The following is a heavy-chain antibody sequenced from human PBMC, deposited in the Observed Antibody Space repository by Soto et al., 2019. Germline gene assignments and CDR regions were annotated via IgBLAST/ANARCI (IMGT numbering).Heavy chain of an antibody. J-gene: IGHJ4*02. CDR2: ISGSDGST. D-gene: IGHD6-13*01. CDR1: GFMFNTYA. Sequence: GGSLRLSCAASGFMFNTYALSWVRQAPGRGPEWVSVISGSDGSTSYADSVKGRFTISRDNSRNTLYLQMNSLRPEDTAVYYCTTDLAGSSWPPWGQGTRVTVS. V-gene: IGHV3-23*01. CDR3: TTDLAGSSWPP.